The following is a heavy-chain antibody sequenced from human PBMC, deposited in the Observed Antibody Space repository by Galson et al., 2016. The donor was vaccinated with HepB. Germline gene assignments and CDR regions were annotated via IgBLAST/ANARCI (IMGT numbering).Heavy chain of an antibody. CDR3: ASMTGTTPGGY. V-gene: IGHV3-53*01. CDR1: GFTFSEFK. D-gene: IGHD1-20*01. J-gene: IGHJ4*02. Sequence: SLRLSCAASGFTFSEFKFNWVRQAPGKGLEWVSLIYSGGSTYYADSVKGRFTISRDNSKNTLYLQMNSLRAEDTAVYYCASMTGTTPGGYWGQGTLVTVSS. CDR2: IYSGGST.